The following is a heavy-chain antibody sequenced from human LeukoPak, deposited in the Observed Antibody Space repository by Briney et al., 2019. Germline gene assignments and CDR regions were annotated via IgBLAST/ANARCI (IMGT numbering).Heavy chain of an antibody. CDR3: ARDYSGSGENWFDP. CDR2: ISAYNGNT. Sequence: ASVKVSCKASGYTFITYGISWVRQAPGQGLEWMGRISAYNGNTNYAQKLQGRVTMTTDTSTTTAYMELRGLRSDDTAVYYCARDYSGSGENWFDPWGQGTLVTVSS. CDR1: GYTFITYG. D-gene: IGHD3-10*01. V-gene: IGHV1-18*01. J-gene: IGHJ5*02.